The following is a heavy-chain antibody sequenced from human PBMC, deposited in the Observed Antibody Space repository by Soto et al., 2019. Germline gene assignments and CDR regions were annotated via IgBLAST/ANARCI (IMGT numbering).Heavy chain of an antibody. CDR2: ISYDGSNK. D-gene: IGHD6-19*01. Sequence: QVQLVESGGGVVQPGRSLRLSCAASGFTFSSYGMQWVRQAPGKGLEWVAVISYDGSNKYYADSVKDRFTISRDNSKSTLYLQMNSLRADDTAVYYCVAGRYFFDYCGQGTLVTVSS. V-gene: IGHV3-30*03. CDR3: VAGRYFFDY. CDR1: GFTFSSYG. J-gene: IGHJ4*02.